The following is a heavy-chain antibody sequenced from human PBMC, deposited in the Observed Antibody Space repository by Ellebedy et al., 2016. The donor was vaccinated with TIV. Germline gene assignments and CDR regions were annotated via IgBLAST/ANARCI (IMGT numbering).Heavy chain of an antibody. D-gene: IGHD6-19*01. V-gene: IGHV4-59*01. J-gene: IGHJ1*01. Sequence: MPSETLSLTCTVSGGSISSYYWSWIRQPPGKGLEWIGYIYYSGSTNYNPSLKSRVTISVDTSKNQFSLKLSSVTAADTAVYYCATSYNSGWYEYFQHWGQGTLVTVSS. CDR2: IYYSGST. CDR1: GGSISSYY. CDR3: ATSYNSGWYEYFQH.